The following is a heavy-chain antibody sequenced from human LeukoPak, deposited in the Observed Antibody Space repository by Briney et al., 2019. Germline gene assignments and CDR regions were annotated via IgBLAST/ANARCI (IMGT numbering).Heavy chain of an antibody. Sequence: GGSLRLSCAGSGFTFSSYAMTWVRQAPGKGLEWVSTTSGSGGSSYYADSVKGRFTISRDNSWNTLYLQMNSLRADDTAVYYCARVLRYCSGGSCYSFGYWGQGTLVTVSS. V-gene: IGHV3-23*01. CDR1: GFTFSSYA. CDR2: TSGSGGSS. CDR3: ARVLRYCSGGSCYSFGY. J-gene: IGHJ4*02. D-gene: IGHD2-15*01.